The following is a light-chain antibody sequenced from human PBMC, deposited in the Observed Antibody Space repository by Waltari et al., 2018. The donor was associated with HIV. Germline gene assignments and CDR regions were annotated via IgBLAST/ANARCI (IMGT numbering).Light chain of an antibody. CDR1: KSNLVTNS. CDR3: ATWDDSLIWF. J-gene: IGLJ2*01. V-gene: IGLV1-47*01. CDR2: RNN. Sequence: QPVFTQPPSASGTPGHGVTISCSGSKSNLVTNSVYWYQHLPGMAPKPLIYRNNRRPSGSPDRFSGSRSGTSASLAISGLRSDDYADYYCATWDDSLIWFFGGGTKLTVL.